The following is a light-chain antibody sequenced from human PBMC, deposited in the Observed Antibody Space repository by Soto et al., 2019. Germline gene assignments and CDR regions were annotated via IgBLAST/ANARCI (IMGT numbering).Light chain of an antibody. V-gene: IGKV3-20*01. CDR2: DAS. Sequence: EIVLTQSPGTLSLSPGERATLSCRASQSVSSSFLAWYQQKPGQAPRLLIYDASSRATGIPDRFSGSGSGTDFTLTISRLEPEDGAVYYCQQYGSSPLTFGGGTKVEIK. J-gene: IGKJ4*01. CDR1: QSVSSSF. CDR3: QQYGSSPLT.